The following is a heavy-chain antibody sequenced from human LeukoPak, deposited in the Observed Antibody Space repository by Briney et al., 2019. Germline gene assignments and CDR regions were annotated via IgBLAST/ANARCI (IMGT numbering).Heavy chain of an antibody. CDR3: ARRVAVGNYFDP. Sequence: SETLSLTCAFSGGSISTDYWSWVRQPPGKGLQWIGYIYYSGSTNYNPSLKSRVAISLNTAKNQFSLRLRSVTAADTAVYYCARRVAVGNYFDPWGQGTLVTVSS. J-gene: IGHJ5*02. CDR1: GGSISTDY. D-gene: IGHD4-11*01. V-gene: IGHV4-59*08. CDR2: IYYSGST.